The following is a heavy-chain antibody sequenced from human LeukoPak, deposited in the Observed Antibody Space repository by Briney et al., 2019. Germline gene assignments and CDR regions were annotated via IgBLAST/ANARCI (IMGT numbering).Heavy chain of an antibody. J-gene: IGHJ4*02. D-gene: IGHD3-10*01. Sequence: SVTLSLTCAVSGGSISSNSYYWGWIRQPPGKGLEWIGSIYYSGSTYYNPSLKRRVTISVDTSNNQFSLKLSSVTAADTAVYYCARTRYYYNSRSYGAPYYFDYWGQGTLVTVSS. V-gene: IGHV4-39*01. CDR3: ARTRYYYNSRSYGAPYYFDY. CDR2: IYYSGST. CDR1: GGSISSNSYY.